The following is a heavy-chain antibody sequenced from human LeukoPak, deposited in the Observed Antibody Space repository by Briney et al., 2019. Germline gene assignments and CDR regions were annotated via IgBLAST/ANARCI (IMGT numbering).Heavy chain of an antibody. D-gene: IGHD2-15*01. CDR2: IYNDGSSR. V-gene: IGHV3-74*01. Sequence: PGGSLRLSCAASGFTFSAYWMHWVRQAPGKGLVWVSRIYNDGSSRSYAGSVKGRFTISRDNAKNTLYLQMNSLRAEDTALYFCSRSRDSGAFYFDSWGQGALVTVSS. CDR3: SRSRDSGAFYFDS. CDR1: GFTFSAYW. J-gene: IGHJ4*02.